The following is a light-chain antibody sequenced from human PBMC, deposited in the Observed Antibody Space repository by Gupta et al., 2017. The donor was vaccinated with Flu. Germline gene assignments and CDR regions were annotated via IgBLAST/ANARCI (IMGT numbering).Light chain of an antibody. CDR2: GKS. J-gene: IGLJ3*02. CDR1: SSNIGAGYD. Sequence: SVLTQPPSVSGAPGQRVTISCTGSSSNIGAGYDVHWYQQRPGTAPKLLIYGKSNRAAGVPDRFSGSKSGTAASLAITGLQAEDEADYYCQSYDSSLSGVFGGGTKLTVL. V-gene: IGLV1-40*01. CDR3: QSYDSSLSGV.